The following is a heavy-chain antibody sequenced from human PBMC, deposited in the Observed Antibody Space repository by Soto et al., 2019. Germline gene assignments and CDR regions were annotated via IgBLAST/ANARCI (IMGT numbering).Heavy chain of an antibody. CDR2: ISGSGTNK. Sequence: GGSLRLSCAASGFTFSDFAMTWVRQAPGKGLEWVSGISGSGTNKNYANSVKGRFTISRDNSKNTLCLEITSLRADDTAVYYCAKDADWPTWRGCCTSWGKGTRVTVSS. V-gene: IGHV3-23*01. CDR1: GFTFSDFA. J-gene: IGHJ5*02. CDR3: AKDADWPTWRGCCTS. D-gene: IGHD2-2*02.